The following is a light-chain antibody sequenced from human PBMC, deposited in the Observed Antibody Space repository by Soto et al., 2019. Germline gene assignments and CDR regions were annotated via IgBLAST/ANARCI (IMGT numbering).Light chain of an antibody. V-gene: IGKV1-5*03. CDR2: NAS. CDR3: QKYNSYWT. J-gene: IGKJ1*01. Sequence: DIQMTQSPSTLSASVGDRVTITCRASQSISSWLAWYQQKPGKAPKLLIYNASSLESGVPSRFSGSGSGTEFTLTIRSLQPYDFATYYYQKYNSYWTFGQGTRVEIK. CDR1: QSISSW.